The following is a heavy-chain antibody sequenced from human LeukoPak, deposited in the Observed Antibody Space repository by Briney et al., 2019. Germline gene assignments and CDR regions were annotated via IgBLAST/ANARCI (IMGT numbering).Heavy chain of an antibody. CDR1: GGTFSSYA. D-gene: IGHD2-15*01. Sequence: SVKVSCKASGGTFSSYAISWVRQAPGQGLEWMGGIIPIFGTANYAQKFQGRVTITADKSTSTAYMELSSLRSEDTAVYYCARGRDIVVRSAFDIWGQGTMVTVSS. V-gene: IGHV1-69*06. CDR3: ARGRDIVVRSAFDI. CDR2: IIPIFGTA. J-gene: IGHJ3*02.